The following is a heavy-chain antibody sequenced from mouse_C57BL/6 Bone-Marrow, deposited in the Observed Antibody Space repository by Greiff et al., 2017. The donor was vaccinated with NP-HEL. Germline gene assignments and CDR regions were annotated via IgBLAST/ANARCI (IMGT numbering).Heavy chain of an antibody. CDR1: GFTFSSYA. D-gene: IGHD2-5*01. CDR2: ISDGGSYT. V-gene: IGHV5-4*01. CDR3: AIDLPYYSNCSYAMDY. J-gene: IGHJ4*01. Sequence: EVQLVESGGGLVKPGGSLKLSCAASGFTFSSYAMSWVRQTPEKRLEWVATISDGGSYTYYPDNVKGRFTISKDNAKNNLSLQMSHLKSEDTAMYYCAIDLPYYSNCSYAMDYWGQGTSVTVSS.